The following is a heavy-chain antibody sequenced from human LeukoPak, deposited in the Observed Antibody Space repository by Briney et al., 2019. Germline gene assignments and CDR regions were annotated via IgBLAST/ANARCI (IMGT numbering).Heavy chain of an antibody. CDR2: IYPGDSDT. D-gene: IGHD1-26*01. J-gene: IGHJ3*02. CDR1: GYSFTNYW. Sequence: GESPKISCKGSGYSFTNYWIGWVRQMPGKGLEWMGIIYPGDSDTTYSPSFQGQVTISADKSISTAYLQWSSLKASDTAMYYCARPPGELLGAFDIWGQGTMVTVSS. CDR3: ARPPGELLGAFDI. V-gene: IGHV5-51*01.